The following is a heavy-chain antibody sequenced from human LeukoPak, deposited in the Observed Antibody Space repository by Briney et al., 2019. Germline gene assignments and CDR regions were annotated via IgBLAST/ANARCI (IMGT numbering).Heavy chain of an antibody. CDR1: GFTFSTYA. CDR3: AKERTSSGYFDY. J-gene: IGHJ4*02. V-gene: IGHV3-23*01. CDR2: ISGSGGST. Sequence: GGSLRLSCAASGFTFSTYAMSWVRQAPGKGLEWVSLISGSGGSTYYADSVKGRFTISRDNSKNTLYLQMNSLRAEDTAVYYCAKERTSSGYFDYWGQGTLVTVSS. D-gene: IGHD6-19*01.